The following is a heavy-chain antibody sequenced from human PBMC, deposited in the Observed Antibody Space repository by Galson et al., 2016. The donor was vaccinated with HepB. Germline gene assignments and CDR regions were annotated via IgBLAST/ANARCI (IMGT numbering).Heavy chain of an antibody. J-gene: IGHJ4*02. CDR1: GFTFSSYA. V-gene: IGHV3-64D*09. D-gene: IGHD3-10*01. CDR2: ISSNGGST. CDR3: VKGVSTTWHRSQGDY. Sequence: SLRLSCAASGFTFSSYAMHWARQAPGKGLEYVSAISSNGGSTYYADSVKGRFTISRDNSKNTLYLQMSSLRVEDTAVYYCVKGVSTTWHRSQGDYWGQGTLVTVSS.